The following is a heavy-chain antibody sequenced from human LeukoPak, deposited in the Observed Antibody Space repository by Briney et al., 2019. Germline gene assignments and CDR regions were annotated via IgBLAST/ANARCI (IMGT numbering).Heavy chain of an antibody. Sequence: SETLSLTCTVSGGSISSSSYYWGWIRQPPGKGLEWIGSIYYSGSTYYNPSLKSRVTISVDTSKNQFSLKLSSVTAADTAVYYCARGPLYYYDSSGYYSVGFDCWGQGTLVTVSS. D-gene: IGHD3-22*01. V-gene: IGHV4-39*01. CDR2: IYYSGST. CDR3: ARGPLYYYDSSGYYSVGFDC. J-gene: IGHJ4*02. CDR1: GGSISSSSYY.